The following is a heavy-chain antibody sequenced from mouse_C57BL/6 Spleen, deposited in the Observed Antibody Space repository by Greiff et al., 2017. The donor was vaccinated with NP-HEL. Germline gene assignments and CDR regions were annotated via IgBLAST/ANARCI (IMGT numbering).Heavy chain of an antibody. D-gene: IGHD1-1*01. Sequence: VQLQQSGAELVRPGASVKLSCTASGFNIKDDYMHWVKQRPEQGLEWIGWIDPENGDTEYASKFQGQATITADTSANTAYLQLSSLTSEDTAVYYCTRPYCYGSSYGFADWGQGTLVTVSA. CDR2: IDPENGDT. CDR3: TRPYCYGSSYGFAD. J-gene: IGHJ3*01. CDR1: GFNIKDDY. V-gene: IGHV14-4*01.